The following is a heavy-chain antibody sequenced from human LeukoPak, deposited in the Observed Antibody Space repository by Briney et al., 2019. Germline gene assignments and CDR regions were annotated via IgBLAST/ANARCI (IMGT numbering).Heavy chain of an antibody. V-gene: IGHV4-39*07. CDR2: MFYNGAT. CDR3: AREARFALPVVGSGDY. CDR1: GGSISSSDYY. J-gene: IGHJ4*02. Sequence: PSETLSLTCSVSGGSISSSDYYWGWIRQPPGKGLEWIGTMFYNGATNSNPSLSSRVTMSIDTSKNQFSLKLRSVTAADTAVYYCAREARFALPVVGSGDYWGQGTLVTVSS. D-gene: IGHD6-19*01.